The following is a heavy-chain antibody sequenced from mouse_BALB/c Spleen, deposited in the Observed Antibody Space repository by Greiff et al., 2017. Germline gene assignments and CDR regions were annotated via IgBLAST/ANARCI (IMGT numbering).Heavy chain of an antibody. CDR2: IYPGDGDT. CDR1: GYTFTSYW. CDR3: ARSTITTALKEGFAY. D-gene: IGHD1-2*01. J-gene: IGHJ3*01. Sequence: VQLQQSGAELARPGASVKLSCKASGYTFTSYWMQWVKQRPGQGLVWIGAIYPGDGDTRYTQKFKGKATLTADKSSSTAYMQLSSLASEDSAVYYCARSTITTALKEGFAYWGQGTLVTVSA. V-gene: IGHV1-87*01.